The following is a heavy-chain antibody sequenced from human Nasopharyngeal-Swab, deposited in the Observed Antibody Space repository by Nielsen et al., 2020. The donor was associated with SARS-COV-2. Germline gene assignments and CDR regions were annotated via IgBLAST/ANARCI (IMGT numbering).Heavy chain of an antibody. CDR1: GFNLGYFA. J-gene: IGHJ4*02. CDR3: TRGNSGWYGVGHF. D-gene: IGHD6-19*01. Sequence: GESLKISRTASGFNLGYFAMSWFRQAPGKGLEWVGFISSKAYGGTTEYAASVKGRFTISRDDPKSIAYLEMNSLTTEDTAVYYCTRGNSGWYGVGHFWGQGTLVSVSS. CDR2: ISSKAYGGTT. V-gene: IGHV3-49*03.